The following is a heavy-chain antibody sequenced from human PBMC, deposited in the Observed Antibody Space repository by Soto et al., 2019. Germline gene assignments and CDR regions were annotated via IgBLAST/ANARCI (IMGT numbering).Heavy chain of an antibody. J-gene: IGHJ6*02. Sequence: ASVKFSCKASGYTFTSYYMHWVRQAPGQGLEWMGIINPSGGITRYAQKFQGRVTMTRDTSTSTVYMELSSLRSEDTAVYYCEREGAGASAYYGMDVWGQGTTVTVSS. V-gene: IGHV1-46*01. D-gene: IGHD1-26*01. CDR2: INPSGGIT. CDR1: GYTFTSYY. CDR3: EREGAGASAYYGMDV.